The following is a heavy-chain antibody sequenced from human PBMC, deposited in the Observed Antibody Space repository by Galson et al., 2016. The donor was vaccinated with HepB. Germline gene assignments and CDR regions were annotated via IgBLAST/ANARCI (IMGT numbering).Heavy chain of an antibody. V-gene: IGHV5-10-1*01. CDR2: IDPSDSHT. CDR3: ARHYTPTNRWLQFDYYFDY. CDR1: GYSFSIYW. Sequence: QSGAEVKKPGESLRISCQGSGYSFSIYWISWVRQMPGKGLEWLGRIDPSDSHTKYSPSFQGHVTISADKSTSTAYLHWSTLKASDTAMYFCARHYTPTNRWLQFDYYFDYWGQGTLVTVSS. J-gene: IGHJ4*02. D-gene: IGHD5-24*01.